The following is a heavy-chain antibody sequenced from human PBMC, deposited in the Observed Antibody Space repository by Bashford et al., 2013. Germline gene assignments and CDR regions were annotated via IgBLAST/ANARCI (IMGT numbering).Heavy chain of an antibody. CDR3: ARDLSGESDDAFDI. CDR2: IYYSGST. Sequence: SETLSLTCTVSGGSISSYYWSWIRQPPGKGLEWIGYIYYSGSTNYNPSLKSRVTISVDTSKNQFSLKLSSVTAADTAVYYCARDLSGESDDAFDIWGQGTMVTVSS. J-gene: IGHJ3*02. V-gene: IGHV4-59*01. CDR1: GGSISSYY.